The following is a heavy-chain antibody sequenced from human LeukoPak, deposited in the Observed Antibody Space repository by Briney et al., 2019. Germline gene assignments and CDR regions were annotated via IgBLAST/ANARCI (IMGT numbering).Heavy chain of an antibody. CDR1: GGSISSYY. Sequence: PETLSLTCTVSGGSISSYYWSWIRQPAGKGLEWNGRIYTSGSTNYNPSLKSRVTMSVDTSKNQFSLKLSSVTAADTAVYYCASRDGYNYWDWFDPWGQGTLVTVSS. CDR3: ASRDGYNYWDWFDP. J-gene: IGHJ5*02. V-gene: IGHV4-4*07. D-gene: IGHD5-24*01. CDR2: IYTSGST.